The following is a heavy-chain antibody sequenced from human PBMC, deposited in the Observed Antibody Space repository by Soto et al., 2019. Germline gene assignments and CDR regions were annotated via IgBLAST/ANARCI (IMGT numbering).Heavy chain of an antibody. CDR1: GYTFTSYG. CDR2: ISAYNGNT. D-gene: IGHD2-2*01. J-gene: IGHJ1*01. V-gene: IGHV1-18*01. Sequence: GASVKVSCKASGYTFTSYGISWVRQAPGQGLEWMGWISAYNGNTNYAQKLQGRVTMTTDTSTSTAYMELRSLRSDDTAVYYCARGLEGYCSSTSCQRAEYFQHWGQGTLVTVSS. CDR3: ARGLEGYCSSTSCQRAEYFQH.